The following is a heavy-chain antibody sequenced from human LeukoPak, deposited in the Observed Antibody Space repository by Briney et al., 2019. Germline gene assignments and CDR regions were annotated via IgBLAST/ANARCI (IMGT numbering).Heavy chain of an antibody. CDR2: INPNSGGT. J-gene: IGHJ4*02. CDR3: ARDGGIEAAGLDY. D-gene: IGHD6-13*01. Sequence: ASVKVSCKASGYTFTGYYMHWVRQAPGQGVEWMGWINPNSGGTNYAQKFQGRVTMTRDTSISTAYMELSRLRSDDTAVYYCARDGGIEAAGLDYWGQGTLVTVSS. V-gene: IGHV1-2*02. CDR1: GYTFTGYY.